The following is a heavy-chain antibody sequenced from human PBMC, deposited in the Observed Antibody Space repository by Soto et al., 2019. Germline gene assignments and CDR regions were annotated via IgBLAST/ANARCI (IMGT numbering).Heavy chain of an antibody. D-gene: IGHD2-21*02. CDR3: ARDPQGGPTAPDY. J-gene: IGHJ4*02. CDR2: ISYDGTHK. CDR1: GFNFFNFA. Sequence: GGSLRLSCVASGFNFFNFALHWVRQTPGKGLEWVAVISYDGTHKYYADSVKGRFTISRDTSRNTLYLQMNSLRIEDTGVYYCARDPQGGPTAPDYWGQGTLVTVSS. V-gene: IGHV3-30*04.